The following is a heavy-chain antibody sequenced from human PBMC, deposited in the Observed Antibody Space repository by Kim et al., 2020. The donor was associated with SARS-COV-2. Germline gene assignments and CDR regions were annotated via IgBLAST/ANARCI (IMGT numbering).Heavy chain of an antibody. J-gene: IGHJ6*02. CDR3: TRDHLSGGGKRPSELRHNYYYYYGMDV. Sequence: GGSLRLSCTASGFTFGDYAMSWFRQAPGKGLEWVGFIRSKAYGGTTEYAASVKGRFTISRDDSKSIAYLQMNSLKTEDTAVYYCTRDHLSGGGKRPSELRHNYYYYYGMDVWGQGTTVTVSS. CDR1: GFTFGDYA. CDR2: IRSKAYGGTT. D-gene: IGHD2-15*01. V-gene: IGHV3-49*03.